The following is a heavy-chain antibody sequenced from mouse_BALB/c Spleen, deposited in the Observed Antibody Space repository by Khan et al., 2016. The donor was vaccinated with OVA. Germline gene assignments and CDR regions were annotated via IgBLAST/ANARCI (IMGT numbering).Heavy chain of an antibody. D-gene: IGHD1-1*01. V-gene: IGHV1S41*01. CDR1: GYTFTSYW. J-gene: IGHJ4*01. CDR2: ISPGSGTP. CDR3: ARENYYGSSHYAMDY. Sequence: DLVKPGASVKLSCKASGYTFTSYWINWIKQRPGQGLEWIGRISPGSGTPYYNEMFKGKATLTVDTSSSTAYIQLSSLSSEDSAVYFGARENYYGSSHYAMDYSGQGTSVTVSS.